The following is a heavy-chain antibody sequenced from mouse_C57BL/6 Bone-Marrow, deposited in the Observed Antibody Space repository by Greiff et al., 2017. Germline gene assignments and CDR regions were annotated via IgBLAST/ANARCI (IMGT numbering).Heavy chain of an antibody. V-gene: IGHV1-77*01. J-gene: IGHJ2*01. CDR2: LGPGSGST. CDR1: GYTFTDYY. Sequence: QVQLQQSGAELVKPGASVKISCKASGYTFTDYYINWVKQRPGQGLAWIGKLGPGSGSTYYNEKFKGKATLTADKSSSTAYMQLSSLTSEDSAVYFCARSRGLRRGLRDYWGQGTTLTVSS. CDR3: ARSRGLRRGLRDY. D-gene: IGHD2-4*01.